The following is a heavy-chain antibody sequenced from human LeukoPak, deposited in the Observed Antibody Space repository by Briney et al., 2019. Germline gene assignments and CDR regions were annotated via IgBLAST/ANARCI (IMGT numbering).Heavy chain of an antibody. CDR1: GGSISNSSYY. CDR2: IYYSGST. J-gene: IGHJ5*02. D-gene: IGHD6-13*01. V-gene: IGHV4-39*07. CDR3: ARVTGYSSSWYEYNWFDP. Sequence: SETLSLTCTVSGGSISNSSYYWGWIRQPPGKGLEWIGSIYYSGSTYYNPSLKSRVTISVDTSKNQFSLKLSSVTAADTAVYYCARVTGYSSSWYEYNWFDPWGQGTLVTVSS.